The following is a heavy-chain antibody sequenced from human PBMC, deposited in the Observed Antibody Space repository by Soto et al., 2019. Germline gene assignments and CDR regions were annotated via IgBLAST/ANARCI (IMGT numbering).Heavy chain of an antibody. CDR3: TSHDATEQNFVPY. Sequence: EVQLVESGGGLVKPGGSLRLSCAASGFTFSDAWMNWARQAPGKGLEWVGRIKSKAYGGTADYSAPVRGRFTISRDGSTATMYLQMNSLETEDTGVYYCTSHDATEQNFVPYWGQGTLVTVSS. D-gene: IGHD1-7*01. J-gene: IGHJ4*02. CDR2: IKSKAYGGTA. CDR1: GFTFSDAW. V-gene: IGHV3-15*07.